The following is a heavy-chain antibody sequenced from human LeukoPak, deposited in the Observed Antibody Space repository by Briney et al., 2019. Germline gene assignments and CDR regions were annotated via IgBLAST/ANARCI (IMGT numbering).Heavy chain of an antibody. CDR3: ARDGYHYYYMDV. V-gene: IGHV1-46*01. Sequence: ASVKVSCKASGYTFTSYYMHWVRQAPGQGLEWMGIINPSGGSTSYAQKFQGRVTMTRDMSTSTVYMELSSLRSEDTAVYYCARDGYHYYYMDVWGKGTTATVSS. J-gene: IGHJ6*03. CDR2: INPSGGST. CDR1: GYTFTSYY.